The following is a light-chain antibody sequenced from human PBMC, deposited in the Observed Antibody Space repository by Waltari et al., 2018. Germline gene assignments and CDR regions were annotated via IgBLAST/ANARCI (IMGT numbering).Light chain of an antibody. CDR1: KNINNY. Sequence: DIQMTQSPLSLSASVGKRVTITCRASKNINNYLNWYQQRPGKAPNPLIFAVSRLLSGVPSRFSGSGYGTDFSLTITNLHPEDFATYYCQQSYDRPWTFGPGTKVESK. CDR3: QQSYDRPWT. V-gene: IGKV1-39*01. CDR2: AVS. J-gene: IGKJ1*01.